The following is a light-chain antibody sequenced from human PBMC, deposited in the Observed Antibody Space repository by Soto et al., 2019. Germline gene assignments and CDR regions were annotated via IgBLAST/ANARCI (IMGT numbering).Light chain of an antibody. Sequence: EIVLTQSPGTLSLSPGERVTLSCRASQSVTRSFLAWYQQKPGQAPRLLIYGASSRATGIPDRFSGSGSGTDFTLTISRLEPEDLAVYYCHQYGSSPQAFGPGTKVDIK. CDR3: HQYGSSPQA. CDR1: QSVTRSF. V-gene: IGKV3-20*01. CDR2: GAS. J-gene: IGKJ3*01.